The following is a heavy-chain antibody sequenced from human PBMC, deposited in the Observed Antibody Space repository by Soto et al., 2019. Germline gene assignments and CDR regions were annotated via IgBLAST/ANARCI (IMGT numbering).Heavy chain of an antibody. D-gene: IGHD1-26*01. CDR2: ISAYNGNT. CDR3: ARDSGSYSGYYYYGMDV. J-gene: IGHJ6*02. Sequence: ASVKVSCKASGYTFTSYGISWVRQAPGQGLEWMGWISAYNGNTNYAQKIQGRVTMTTDTSTSTAYMELRSLRSDDTAVYYCARDSGSYSGYYYYGMDVWGQGTTVTVSS. CDR1: GYTFTSYG. V-gene: IGHV1-18*01.